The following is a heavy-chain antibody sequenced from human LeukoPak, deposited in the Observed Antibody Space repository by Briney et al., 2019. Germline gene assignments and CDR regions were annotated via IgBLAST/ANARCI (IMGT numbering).Heavy chain of an antibody. CDR1: GFTFSSYA. CDR3: AKDPSSWYSEYFQH. J-gene: IGHJ1*01. V-gene: IGHV3-23*01. D-gene: IGHD6-13*01. CDR2: ISGSGGST. Sequence: GGPLRLSCAASGFTFSSYAMSWVRQAPGKGLEWVSAISGSGGSTYYADSVKGRFTISRDNSKNTLYLQMNSLRAEDTAVYYCAKDPSSWYSEYFQHWGQGTLVTVSS.